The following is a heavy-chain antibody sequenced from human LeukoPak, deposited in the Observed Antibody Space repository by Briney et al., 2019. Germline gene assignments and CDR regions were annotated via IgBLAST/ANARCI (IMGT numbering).Heavy chain of an antibody. D-gene: IGHD2-2*01. V-gene: IGHV3-33*01. CDR3: ACDELGYCSSTSCYPFDY. Sequence: PGRSLRLSCAASGFTFSSYGMHWVRQAPGKGLEWVAVIWYDGSNKYYADSVKGRFTISRDNSKNTFYLQMNSLRAEDTAVYYCACDELGYCSSTSCYPFDYWGQGTLVTVSS. CDR1: GFTFSSYG. J-gene: IGHJ4*02. CDR2: IWYDGSNK.